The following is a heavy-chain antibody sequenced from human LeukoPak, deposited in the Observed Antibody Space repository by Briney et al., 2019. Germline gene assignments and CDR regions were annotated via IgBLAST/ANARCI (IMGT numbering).Heavy chain of an antibody. J-gene: IGHJ5*02. D-gene: IGHD3-9*01. CDR3: ARDQAVLRYFDWLPPGDRFDP. CDR1: GYTFTSYA. CDR2: INTNTGNP. V-gene: IGHV7-4-1*02. Sequence: ASVKVSCKASGYTFTSYAMNWVRQAPGQGLEWMGWINTNTGNPTYAQGFTGRSVFSLDTSVSTAYLQISSLKAEDTAVYYCARDQAVLRYFDWLPPGDRFDPWGQGTLVTVSS.